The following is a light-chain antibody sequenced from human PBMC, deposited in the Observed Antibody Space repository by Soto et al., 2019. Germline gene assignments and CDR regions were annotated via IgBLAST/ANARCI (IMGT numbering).Light chain of an antibody. CDR1: QSISTY. Sequence: DIQMTQSPSSLSASLLDRVTITCRASQSISTYLNWYQQKPGKAPKLLISTTSSLQSGVPSRFSGSGSGTDFTLTISSLQPEDFATYYCQQSYSTPITFGQGTRLEI. J-gene: IGKJ5*01. V-gene: IGKV1-39*01. CDR2: TTS. CDR3: QQSYSTPIT.